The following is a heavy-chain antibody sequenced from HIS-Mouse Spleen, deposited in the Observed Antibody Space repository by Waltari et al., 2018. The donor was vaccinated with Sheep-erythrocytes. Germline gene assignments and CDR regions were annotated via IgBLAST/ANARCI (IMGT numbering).Heavy chain of an antibody. D-gene: IGHD5-12*01. CDR1: GYSFTTDW. V-gene: IGHV5-51*01. Sequence: AEVKKPGESLKIPCKGSGYSFTTDWIGWVRQMPGKGLEWMGIIYHGVSDTRYSPSFQGQVTISADKSINTAYLQWSSLKASGAAMYYCARLFYVDIVATTLFNYRGQGTLVTVSS. CDR3: ARLFYVDIVATTLFNY. CDR2: IYHGVSDT. J-gene: IGHJ4*02.